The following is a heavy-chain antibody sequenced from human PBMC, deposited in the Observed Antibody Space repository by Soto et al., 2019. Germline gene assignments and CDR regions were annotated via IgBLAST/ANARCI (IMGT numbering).Heavy chain of an antibody. V-gene: IGHV4-59*01. CDR2: IHDSGST. CDR1: GSSISTYY. J-gene: IGHJ5*02. Sequence: PSETLSLTCTVSGSSISTYYWSWVRQPPGKGLEWIGYIHDSGSTYYNPSLKTRVTLSLDTSRNQFFLQLNSVTAADTAVSYCASESAGSGTNNWFDPWGQGMLVTVS. CDR3: ASESAGSGTNNWFDP. D-gene: IGHD3-10*01.